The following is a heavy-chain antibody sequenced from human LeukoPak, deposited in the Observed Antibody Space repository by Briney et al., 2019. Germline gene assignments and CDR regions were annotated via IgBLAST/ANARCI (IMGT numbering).Heavy chain of an antibody. V-gene: IGHV4-30-4*08. Sequence: SETLSLTCTVSGVSISSTYNNWGWIRQPPGKGLEWIGYIHNSGNTYYKSSLKSRIAISTDTSKNMISLRLSSVTAADTAVYYCARGRNFLVDVWGQGTTVTVSS. CDR2: IHNSGNT. CDR1: GVSISSTYNN. CDR3: ARGRNFLVDV. J-gene: IGHJ6*02. D-gene: IGHD1-14*01.